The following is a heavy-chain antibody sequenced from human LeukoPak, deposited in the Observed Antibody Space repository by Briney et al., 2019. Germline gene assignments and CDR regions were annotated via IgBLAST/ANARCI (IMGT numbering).Heavy chain of an antibody. J-gene: IGHJ4*02. Sequence: PGGSLRLSCAASGFSFNAHSMSWVRQAPGKGLEWVANIKEDGTEKNLVDSVKGRFTISRDNTKNLLFLEMNNLRGDDTAIYYCVRESRPGGAMGLYHNLDYWGQGTLVAVSS. CDR1: GFSFNAHS. CDR2: IKEDGTEK. CDR3: VRESRPGGAMGLYHNLDY. V-gene: IGHV3-7*01. D-gene: IGHD1-1*01.